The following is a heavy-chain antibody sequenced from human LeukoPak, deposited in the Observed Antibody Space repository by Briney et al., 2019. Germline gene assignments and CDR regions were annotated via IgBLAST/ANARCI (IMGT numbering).Heavy chain of an antibody. CDR1: GFTFSSYS. J-gene: IGHJ5*02. CDR2: ISRSSSYI. V-gene: IGHV3-21*01. CDR3: ARDRIEYCSGGSCYDAWFDP. D-gene: IGHD2-15*01. Sequence: PGGSLRLSCAASGFTFSSYSMNWVREAPGKGLEWVSSISRSSSYIYYADSVKGRFTISRDNAKNSLYLQMNSLRAEDTAVYYCARDRIEYCSGGSCYDAWFDPWGQGTLVTVSS.